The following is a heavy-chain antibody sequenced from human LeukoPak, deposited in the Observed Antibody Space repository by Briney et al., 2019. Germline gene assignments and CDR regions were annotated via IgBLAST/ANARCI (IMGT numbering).Heavy chain of an antibody. CDR3: ARPSDSGGYYCDY. CDR1: EYIFSNYY. Sequence: WASVKLSCTASEYIFSNYYIHWVRQAPGQGLELMACINPNSSDTDYAHRFQGRVTITRDTSITTAYMELNRLTSDDTAVYYCARPSDSGGYYCDYWGQGTLVTVSS. D-gene: IGHD3-22*01. CDR2: INPNSSDT. V-gene: IGHV1-2*02. J-gene: IGHJ4*02.